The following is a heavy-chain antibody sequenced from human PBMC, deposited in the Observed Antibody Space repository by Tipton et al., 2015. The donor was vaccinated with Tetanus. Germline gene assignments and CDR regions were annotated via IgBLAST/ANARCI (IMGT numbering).Heavy chain of an antibody. D-gene: IGHD1-26*01. CDR3: ARGWVTVGSIPLYSWLDP. CDR1: GDSISSSRHY. Sequence: TLSLTCTVYGDSISSSRHYWGRIRQPPGKGLERIGRIYIRGKTYYNPSLKSRITMSVEASKNQFSLKLRSVTAADTAVYYCARGWVTVGSIPLYSWLDPWGQGTLVTVSS. J-gene: IGHJ5*02. V-gene: IGHV4-39*07. CDR2: IYIRGKT.